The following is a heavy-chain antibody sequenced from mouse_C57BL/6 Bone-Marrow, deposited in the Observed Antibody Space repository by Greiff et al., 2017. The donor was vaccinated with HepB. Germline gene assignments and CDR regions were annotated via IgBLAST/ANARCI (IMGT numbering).Heavy chain of an antibody. J-gene: IGHJ3*01. CDR3: ARGNYGNYLAY. CDR2: INPSSGYT. Sequence: QVQLKESGAELARPGASVKMSCKASGYTFTSYTMHWVKQRPGQGLEWIGYINPSSGYTKYNQKFKDKATLTADKSSSTAYMQLSSLTSEDSAVYYCARGNYGNYLAYWGQGTLVTVSA. V-gene: IGHV1-4*01. D-gene: IGHD2-1*01. CDR1: GYTFTSYT.